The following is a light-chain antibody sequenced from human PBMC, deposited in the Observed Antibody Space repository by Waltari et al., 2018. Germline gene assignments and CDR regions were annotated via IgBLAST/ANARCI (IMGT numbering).Light chain of an antibody. Sequence: QSALTQPASVSGSPGQSITIYCTGTSSDVGNYKRVSWYQQHPGKAPQLTIYAVSQRPAGVSDRFSGSKAGDMASLTISGLQPEDEAEYFCSSYAGSSKGVFGGGTKVTVL. CDR3: SSYAGSSKGV. CDR1: SSDVGNYKR. V-gene: IGLV2-23*02. J-gene: IGLJ2*01. CDR2: AVS.